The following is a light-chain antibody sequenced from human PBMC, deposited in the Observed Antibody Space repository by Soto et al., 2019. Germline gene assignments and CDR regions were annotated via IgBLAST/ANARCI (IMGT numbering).Light chain of an antibody. J-gene: IGLJ2*01. CDR2: SNN. CDR1: NSNIASNT. CDR3: AAWDDSLNGVV. Sequence: QSVLTQPPSASGTPGQRVTISCSGSNSNIASNTVNWYQQLPGTAPKLLIYSNNQRPSGVPDRFSGSKSGTSASLAISGLQSEDEADYYCAAWDDSLNGVVFGGGTKLTVL. V-gene: IGLV1-44*01.